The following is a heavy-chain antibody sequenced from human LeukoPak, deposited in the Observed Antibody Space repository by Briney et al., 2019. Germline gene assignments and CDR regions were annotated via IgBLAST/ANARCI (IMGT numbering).Heavy chain of an antibody. CDR2: NYHSGST. V-gene: IGHV4-38-2*01. CDR1: GYSISSGYY. Sequence: PSETLSLTCAVSGYSISSGYYWGWIRQPPGKGLEWIGSNYHSGSTYYNPSLKSRVTISVDTSKNQFSLKLSSVTAADTAVYYCARDLEYSSSSSSAAFDYWGQGTLVTVSS. J-gene: IGHJ4*02. D-gene: IGHD6-6*01. CDR3: ARDLEYSSSSSSAAFDY.